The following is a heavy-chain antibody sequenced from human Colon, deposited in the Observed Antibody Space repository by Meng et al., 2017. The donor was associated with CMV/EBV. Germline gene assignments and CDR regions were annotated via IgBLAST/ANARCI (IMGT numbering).Heavy chain of an antibody. V-gene: IGHV3-48*04. CDR1: GFIFTNYS. CDR3: ARDKSARDSSAYDY. J-gene: IGHJ4*02. D-gene: IGHD3-22*01. CDR2: ISSTGITR. Sequence: GESLKISCAASGFIFTNYSINWVRQAPGKGLEWVSFISSTGITRHYADSVKGRFTISRDNAKNSLYLQMDSLRAEDTAVYYCARDKSARDSSAYDYWGQGTLVTVSS.